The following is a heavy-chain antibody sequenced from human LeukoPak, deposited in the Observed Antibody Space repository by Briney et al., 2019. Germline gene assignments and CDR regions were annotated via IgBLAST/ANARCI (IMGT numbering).Heavy chain of an antibody. CDR2: INHSGST. CDR1: GGSFSGYY. CDR3: ARARNYYDSSDYYYEGDAFDI. V-gene: IGHV4-34*01. Sequence: SETLSLTCAVYGGSFSGYYWDWIRQPPGKGLEWIGEINHSGSTNYNPSRKSRVTISVDTSKNQFSLKLSSVTAADTAVYYCARARNYYDSSDYYYEGDAFDIWGQGTMVTVSS. J-gene: IGHJ3*02. D-gene: IGHD3-22*01.